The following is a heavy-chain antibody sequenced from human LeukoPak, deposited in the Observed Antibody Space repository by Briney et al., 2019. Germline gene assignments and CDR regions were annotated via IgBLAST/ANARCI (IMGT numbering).Heavy chain of an antibody. Sequence: GASVKVSCKASGGTFSSYTISWVRQAPGQGLEWMGRIIPILGIANYAQKFQGRVTITADKSTSTAYMELSSLRSEDTAVYYCARGWDCDTTNCYLLQDWGQGTLVIVSS. J-gene: IGHJ1*01. D-gene: IGHD2-2*01. V-gene: IGHV1-69*02. CDR1: GGTFSSYT. CDR3: ARGWDCDTTNCYLLQD. CDR2: IIPILGIA.